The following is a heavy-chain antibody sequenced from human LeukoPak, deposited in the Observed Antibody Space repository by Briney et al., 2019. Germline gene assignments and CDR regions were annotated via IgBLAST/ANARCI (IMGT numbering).Heavy chain of an antibody. Sequence: SVKVSCKASGGTFSSYAISWVRQAPGQGREGMGGIIPIFGTANYAQKLQGRVTITTDESTSTAYMELSILRSEDTAVYYCARERQNYYGSGSYYSPGMNWFDPWGQGTLVTVSS. J-gene: IGHJ5*02. D-gene: IGHD3-10*01. CDR1: GGTFSSYA. CDR2: IIPIFGTA. CDR3: ARERQNYYGSGSYYSPGMNWFDP. V-gene: IGHV1-69*05.